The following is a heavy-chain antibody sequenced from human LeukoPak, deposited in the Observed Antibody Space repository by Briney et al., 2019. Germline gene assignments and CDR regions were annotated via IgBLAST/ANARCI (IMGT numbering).Heavy chain of an antibody. CDR2: ISTYNGKA. J-gene: IGHJ4*02. Sequence: ASVKVSCKASGYTFTGYYMHWVRHAPGQGLEWMGWISTYNGKANYAQKLQGRVTMTTDISTSTAYMEVRSLRSDDTAVYYCARGSWPYYFDYWAREPWSPSPQ. V-gene: IGHV1-18*04. D-gene: IGHD6-13*01. CDR3: ARGSWPYYFDY. CDR1: GYTFTGYY.